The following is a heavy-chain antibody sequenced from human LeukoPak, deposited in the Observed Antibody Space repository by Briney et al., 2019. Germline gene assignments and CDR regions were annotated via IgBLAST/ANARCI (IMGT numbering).Heavy chain of an antibody. Sequence: PSETLSLTCAVYGGSFSGYYWSWIRQPPGKGLGWIGEINHSGSTNYNPSLKSRVTISVDTSKNQFSLKLSSVTAADTAVYYCARGCPITGTTGGWFDPWGQGTLVTVSS. CDR2: INHSGST. J-gene: IGHJ5*02. CDR3: ARGCPITGTTGGWFDP. V-gene: IGHV4-34*01. CDR1: GGSFSGYY. D-gene: IGHD1-7*01.